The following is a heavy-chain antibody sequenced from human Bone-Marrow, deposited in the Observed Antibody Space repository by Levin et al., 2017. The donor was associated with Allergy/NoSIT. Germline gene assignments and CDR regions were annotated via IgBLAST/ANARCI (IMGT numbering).Heavy chain of an antibody. CDR2: ISYDGSSK. CDR1: EFTFSSYA. J-gene: IGHJ6*02. V-gene: IGHV3-30-3*01. D-gene: IGHD2-2*01. Sequence: HPGESLKISCAASEFTFSSYAMHWVRQAPGKGLDWVAVISYDGSSKYYADSVMGRFTISRDNSKNTLYLQLNSLIAEDTAVYYCARGRRRLCRSTTCYAYGMDVWGQGATVTVSS. CDR3: ARGRRRLCRSTTCYAYGMDV.